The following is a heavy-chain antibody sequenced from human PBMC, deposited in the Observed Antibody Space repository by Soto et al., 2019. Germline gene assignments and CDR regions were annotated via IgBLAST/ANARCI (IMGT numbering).Heavy chain of an antibody. D-gene: IGHD2-15*01. V-gene: IGHV4-59*01. J-gene: IGHJ4*02. Sequence: QVQLQESGPGLVKPSETLSLTCTVSGGSISSYYWSWIRQPPGKGLEWIGYIYYSGSTNYNPSLQSRVTISVDTSQNQFSLKLSSLTAADTAVYYCARGFNSAGVDYFDSWGQGTLVTVSS. CDR3: ARGFNSAGVDYFDS. CDR1: GGSISSYY. CDR2: IYYSGST.